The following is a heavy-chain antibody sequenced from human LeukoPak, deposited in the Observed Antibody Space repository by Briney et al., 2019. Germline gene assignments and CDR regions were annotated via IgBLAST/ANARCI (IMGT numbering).Heavy chain of an antibody. CDR1: GYTFTSYG. D-gene: IGHD2-21*01. Sequence: ASVKVSCKASGYTFTSYGISWVRQAPGQGLEWMGWVSAYNGNTNYAQKLQGRVTMTTDTSTSTAYMELRSLRSDDTAVYYCARNGSYSLTLPLDYWGQGTLVTVSS. CDR2: VSAYNGNT. J-gene: IGHJ4*02. CDR3: ARNGSYSLTLPLDY. V-gene: IGHV1-18*01.